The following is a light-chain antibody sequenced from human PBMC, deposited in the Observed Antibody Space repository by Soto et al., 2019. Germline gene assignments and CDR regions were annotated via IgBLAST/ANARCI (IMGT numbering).Light chain of an antibody. Sequence: QSVLTQPPSVSGAPGQRVTITCTGSSSNIGAGYDVHWYQQLPGTAPKLLIYANSNRPSGVPDRFSGSKSGTSASLAITGLQAEDEAHYYCQSYDSSLSAVIFGGGTKLTVL. CDR3: QSYDSSLSAVI. CDR1: SSNIGAGYD. J-gene: IGLJ2*01. CDR2: ANS. V-gene: IGLV1-40*01.